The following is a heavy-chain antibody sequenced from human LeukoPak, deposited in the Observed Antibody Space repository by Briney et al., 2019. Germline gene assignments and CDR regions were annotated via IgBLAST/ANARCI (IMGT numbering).Heavy chain of an antibody. V-gene: IGHV1-46*01. CDR2: INPDGGNT. D-gene: IGHD5-24*01. Sequence: ASVKVSCKASGYTFTNSYIHWVRQAPGQVLEWMGLINPDGGNTNYAQNFQGRVTLNRDTSTSTVYMELSSLRSEDTAIYYCARIRDGYNDAYDLWGQGTVVTVPS. CDR1: GYTFTNSY. CDR3: ARIRDGYNDAYDL. J-gene: IGHJ3*01.